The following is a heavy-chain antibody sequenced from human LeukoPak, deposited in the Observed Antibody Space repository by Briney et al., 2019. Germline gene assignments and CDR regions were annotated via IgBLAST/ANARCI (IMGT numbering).Heavy chain of an antibody. D-gene: IGHD3-3*01. J-gene: IGHJ3*02. CDR3: AGVDDFWSGYYHAFDI. Sequence: SETLSLTCTVSGGSISSGDYYWSWIRQPPGKGLEWIGYIYYSGSTYYNPSLKSRVTISVDTSKNQFSLKLSSVTAAVTAVYYCAGVDDFWSGYYHAFDIWGQGTMVTVSS. CDR1: GGSISSGDYY. V-gene: IGHV4-30-4*08. CDR2: IYYSGST.